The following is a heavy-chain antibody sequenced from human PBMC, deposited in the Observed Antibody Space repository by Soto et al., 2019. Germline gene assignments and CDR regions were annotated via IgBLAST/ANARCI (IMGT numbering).Heavy chain of an antibody. CDR3: ARHKITFGGVKK. CDR2: IYYSGST. D-gene: IGHD3-16*01. Sequence: SETLSLTCTVSGGSISSSSYYWGWIRQPPGKGLEWIGSIYYSGSTYYNPSLKSRVTISVDTSKNQFSLKLSSVTAADTAVYYCARHKITFGGVKKWGQGTLVTVSS. V-gene: IGHV4-39*01. J-gene: IGHJ4*02. CDR1: GGSISSSSYY.